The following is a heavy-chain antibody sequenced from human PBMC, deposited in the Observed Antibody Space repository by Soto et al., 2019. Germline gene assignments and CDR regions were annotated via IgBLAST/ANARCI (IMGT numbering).Heavy chain of an antibody. CDR3: ANPVVGTTGGRGDY. J-gene: IGHJ4*02. CDR2: ISWNSGNI. V-gene: IGHV3-9*01. Sequence: EVQLVESGGGLVQPGRSLRLSCAASGFVFDDYAMHWVRLAPGKGLEWVSGISWNSGNIAYADSVKGRFTISRDNAKNSLYLQMNRLRAEDTALYYCANPVVGTTGGRGDYWGQGTVVTVSS. D-gene: IGHD1-26*01. CDR1: GFVFDDYA.